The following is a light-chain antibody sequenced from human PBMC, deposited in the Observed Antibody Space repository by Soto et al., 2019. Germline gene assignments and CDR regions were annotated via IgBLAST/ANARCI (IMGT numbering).Light chain of an antibody. Sequence: DIQMTQSPSTLSASVGDEVTITCRASQSISSWLAWYQQKPGKAPKLLIYDASSLESGVPSRFSGSGSGTEFTLTISSLQPDDFATYYCQQYNSYSPYTFGQGTKLEIK. V-gene: IGKV1-5*01. CDR1: QSISSW. CDR3: QQYNSYSPYT. J-gene: IGKJ2*01. CDR2: DAS.